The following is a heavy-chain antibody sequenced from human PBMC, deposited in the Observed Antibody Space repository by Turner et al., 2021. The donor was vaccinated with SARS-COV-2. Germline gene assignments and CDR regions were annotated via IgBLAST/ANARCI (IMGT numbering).Heavy chain of an antibody. Sequence: QVQLQESGPGLVKPSETLSRTCTASGGSISSDYWSWTRQAAGEGLEWIGRIYTSRSTNYNPSLKSRVTMSVNTSKNQFSLKLGSVAAADTAVYYWARDRVQLGPVGMDVWGQGTTVTVSS. CDR1: GGSISSDY. J-gene: IGHJ6*02. D-gene: IGHD1-1*01. CDR3: ARDRVQLGPVGMDV. V-gene: IGHV4-4*07. CDR2: IYTSRST.